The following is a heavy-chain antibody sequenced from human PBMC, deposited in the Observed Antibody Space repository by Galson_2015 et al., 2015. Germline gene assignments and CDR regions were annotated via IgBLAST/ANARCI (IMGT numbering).Heavy chain of an antibody. CDR2: TRNKANSYTT. D-gene: IGHD4-11*01. V-gene: IGHV3-72*01. CDR1: GFTFSDHY. J-gene: IGHJ4*02. CDR3: ARVTTRKGFDY. Sequence: SLRLSCAASGFTFSDHYMDWVRQAPGKGLEWVGRTRNKANSYTTEYAASVKGRFTISRDDSKNSLYLQMNSLITEDTAVYYCARVTTRKGFDYWSQGTLVTVSS.